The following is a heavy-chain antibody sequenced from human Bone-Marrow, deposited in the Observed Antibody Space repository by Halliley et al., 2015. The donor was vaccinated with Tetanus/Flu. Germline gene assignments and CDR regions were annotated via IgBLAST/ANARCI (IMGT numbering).Heavy chain of an antibody. V-gene: IGHV4-59*01. CDR1: GGSINSYY. CDR3: ARDSSWNGVDYFDY. Sequence: TLSLTCTVSGGSINSYYWSWIRQPPGKGLEWIGYVRYSGSTSYNPSLKSRVTISVDRSKNQFSLKVRSVTAADTAVYYCARDSSWNGVDYFDYWGQGTLVTVSS. CDR2: VRYSGST. J-gene: IGHJ4*02. D-gene: IGHD6-13*01.